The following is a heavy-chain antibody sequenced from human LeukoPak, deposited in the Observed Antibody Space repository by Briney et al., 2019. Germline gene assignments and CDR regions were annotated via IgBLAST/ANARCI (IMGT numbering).Heavy chain of an antibody. J-gene: IGHJ6*02. CDR1: GGSISSYY. CDR2: IYYSGST. D-gene: IGHD4-17*01. V-gene: IGHV4-59*01. Sequence: SETLSLTCTVSGGSISSYYWSWIRQPPGKGLEWIGYIYYSGSTNYNPSLKSRVTISVDTSKNQFSLKLSSVTATDTAVYYCARTYGDYADYYYYGMDVWGQGTTVTVSS. CDR3: ARTYGDYADYYYYGMDV.